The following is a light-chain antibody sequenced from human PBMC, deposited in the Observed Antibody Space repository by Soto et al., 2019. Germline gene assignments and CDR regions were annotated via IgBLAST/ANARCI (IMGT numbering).Light chain of an antibody. CDR2: GAS. J-gene: IGKJ2*02. CDR1: QSVSSSY. V-gene: IGKV3-20*01. CDR3: QQYGSSPLWT. Sequence: EIVLTQSPGTLSLSPGERATLSCRASQSVSSSYLAWYQQKPGQAPRLLIYGASSMATGIPDRFSGSGSGTDFTLTISRLEPEDFAVYYCQQYGSSPLWTFGQGTKLEIK.